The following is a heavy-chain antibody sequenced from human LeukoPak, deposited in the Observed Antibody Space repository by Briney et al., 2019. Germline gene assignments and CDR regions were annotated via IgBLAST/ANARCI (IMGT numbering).Heavy chain of an antibody. CDR1: GFTFSSYW. J-gene: IGHJ4*02. D-gene: IGHD1-26*01. CDR3: ARAGGKDPFDY. Sequence: GGSLRLSCAASGFTFSSYWMHWVRQAPGKGLVWVSRINTDGSSTSYADSVKGRFTISRDNAKNTLYLQMNSLRAEDTAVYYCARAGGKDPFDYWGQGTLVTVSS. CDR2: INTDGSST. V-gene: IGHV3-74*01.